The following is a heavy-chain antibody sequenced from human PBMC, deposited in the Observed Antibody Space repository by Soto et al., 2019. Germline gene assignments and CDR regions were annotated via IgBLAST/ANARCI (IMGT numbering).Heavy chain of an antibody. Sequence: GGSLRLSCAASGFTFSDYYMSWIRQAPGKGLEWVSYISSSGSTIYYADSVKGRFTNSRDNAKNSLYLQMNSLRAEDTAVYYCARDEWAGYYYMDVWGKGTTVTSP. CDR2: ISSSGSTI. D-gene: IGHD2-8*01. J-gene: IGHJ6*03. V-gene: IGHV3-11*01. CDR3: ARDEWAGYYYMDV. CDR1: GFTFSDYY.